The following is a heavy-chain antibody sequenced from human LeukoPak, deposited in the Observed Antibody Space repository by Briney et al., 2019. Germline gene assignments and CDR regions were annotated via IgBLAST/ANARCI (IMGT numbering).Heavy chain of an antibody. CDR2: INHSGST. V-gene: IGHV4-34*01. CDR1: GGSFSGYY. Sequence: SETLSLTCAVYGGSFSGYYWSWIRQPPGKGLEWIGEINHSGSTNYNPSLKSRVTISVDTSKNQFSLKLSSVTAADTAVYYCAREFSDDSSGSAYNWFDPWGQGTLVTVSS. D-gene: IGHD3-22*01. J-gene: IGHJ5*02. CDR3: AREFSDDSSGSAYNWFDP.